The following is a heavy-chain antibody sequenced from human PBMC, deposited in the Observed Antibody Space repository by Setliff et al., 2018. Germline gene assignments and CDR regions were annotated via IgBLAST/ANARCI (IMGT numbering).Heavy chain of an antibody. J-gene: IGHJ4*02. CDR3: ASHPRVTIFGVVAFDY. CDR1: GGSISSSSYQ. CDR2: IYYSGTA. Sequence: SETLSLTCTVSGGSISSSSYQWGWVRQTPGKGLEWIGRIYYSGTAYYNPSLKSRVTISVDTSKNQFSLQVTSVTATDTAVYYCASHPRVTIFGVVAFDYWGQGILVTVSS. V-gene: IGHV4-39*01. D-gene: IGHD3-3*01.